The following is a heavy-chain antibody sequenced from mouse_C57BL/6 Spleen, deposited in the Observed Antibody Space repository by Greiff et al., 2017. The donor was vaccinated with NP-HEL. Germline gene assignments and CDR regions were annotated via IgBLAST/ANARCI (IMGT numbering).Heavy chain of an antibody. J-gene: IGHJ3*01. CDR3: ARSSMVTPWFAY. CDR2: IYPGDGDT. D-gene: IGHD2-2*01. V-gene: IGHV1-80*01. Sequence: QVQLKESGAELVKPGASVKISCKASGYAFSSYWMNWVKQRPGKGLEWIGQIYPGDGDTNYNGKFKGKATLTADKSSSTAYMQLSSLTSEYSAVYFCARSSMVTPWFAYWGQGTLVTVSA. CDR1: GYAFSSYW.